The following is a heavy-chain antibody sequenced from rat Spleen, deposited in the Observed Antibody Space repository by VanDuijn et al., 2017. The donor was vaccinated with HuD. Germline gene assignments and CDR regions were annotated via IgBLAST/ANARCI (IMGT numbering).Heavy chain of an antibody. J-gene: IGHJ2*01. CDR2: ISYDGSST. D-gene: IGHD1-11*01. CDR1: GFTFSDYN. V-gene: IGHV5-7*01. CDR3: ARHEGDY. Sequence: EVQLVESGGGLVQPGRSLKLSCAASGFTFSDYNMAWVRQAPKKGLEWVATISYDGSSTYYRDSVKGRFTISRDNAKSTLYLQMDSLRSEDTATYYCARHEGDYWGQGVMVTVSS.